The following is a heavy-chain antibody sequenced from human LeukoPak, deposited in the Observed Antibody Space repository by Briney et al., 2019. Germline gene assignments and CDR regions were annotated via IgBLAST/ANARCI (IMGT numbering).Heavy chain of an antibody. CDR1: GFSFSSSS. Sequence: GGSLRLSCAASGFSFSSSSMNWVRQAPGKGLEWISYISSSSSAIYYADSVKGRFTISRDNAKNSLYLQMNSLRDEDTAVYYCAKGYGDCVDYWGQGTLVTVSS. D-gene: IGHD4-17*01. CDR2: ISSSSSAI. CDR3: AKGYGDCVDY. J-gene: IGHJ4*02. V-gene: IGHV3-48*02.